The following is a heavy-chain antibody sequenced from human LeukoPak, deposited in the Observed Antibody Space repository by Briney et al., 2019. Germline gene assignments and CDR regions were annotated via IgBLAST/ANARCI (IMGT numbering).Heavy chain of an antibody. CDR1: GFTFSSYG. CDR3: ARERAPYYFDY. Sequence: GGSLILSCAASGFTFSSYGMHWVRQAPGKGLEWVAVIWYDGSNKYYADSVKGRFTISRDNSKNTLYLQMNSLRAEDTAVYYCARERAPYYFDYWGQGTLVTVSS. V-gene: IGHV3-33*01. J-gene: IGHJ4*02. CDR2: IWYDGSNK.